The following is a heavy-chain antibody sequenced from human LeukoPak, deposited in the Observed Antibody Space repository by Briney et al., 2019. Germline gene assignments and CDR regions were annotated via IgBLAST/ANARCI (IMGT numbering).Heavy chain of an antibody. CDR1: XXTXSSSW. V-gene: IGHV3-74*01. Sequence: XLSCXXAXXTXSSSWXHWVSHGPGKGLVWVARMNADGRTINYADSGKGRFTISRDNAKNTLYLQMNSLRPEDAAVYYCARAGNYYFDLWGRGTQVTVSS. CDR2: MNADGRTI. CDR3: ARAGNYYFDL. J-gene: IGHJ2*01. D-gene: IGHD1-7*01.